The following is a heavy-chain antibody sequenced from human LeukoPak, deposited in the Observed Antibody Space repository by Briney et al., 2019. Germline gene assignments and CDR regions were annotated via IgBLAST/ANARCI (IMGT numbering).Heavy chain of an antibody. V-gene: IGHV4-59*01. J-gene: IGHJ4*02. CDR2: IHYSGST. CDR1: GGSIGSYY. D-gene: IGHD6-19*01. Sequence: SETLSLTCTVSGGSIGSYYWNWIRQAPGKGLEWIGYIHYSGSTNHNSPLKSRVTLSVDTSRNQYSLKLSSVTAADTAVYYCARDGVAGGFDYWGQGTLVTVSS. CDR3: ARDGVAGGFDY.